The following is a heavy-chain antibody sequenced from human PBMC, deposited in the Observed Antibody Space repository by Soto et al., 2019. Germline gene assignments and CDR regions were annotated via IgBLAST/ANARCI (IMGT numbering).Heavy chain of an antibody. CDR1: GFTFSSYW. J-gene: IGHJ4*02. CDR3: ASSPHKDSRPDY. CDR2: IKYDGSEK. D-gene: IGHD3-22*01. Sequence: GALRLSCAASGFTFSSYWMSWVRQAPGRGLEWMANIKYDGSEKYYVDSVKGRLTISRDNAKNSLYLQMNSLRAEDTAVYYCASSPHKDSRPDYWGQGTLVTVSS. V-gene: IGHV3-7*03.